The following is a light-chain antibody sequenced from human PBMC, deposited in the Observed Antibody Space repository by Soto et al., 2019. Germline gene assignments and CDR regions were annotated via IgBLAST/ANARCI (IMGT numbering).Light chain of an antibody. CDR3: QQFHSYPLT. V-gene: IGKV1-9*01. CDR2: GSS. J-gene: IGKJ4*01. CDR1: QGVISN. Sequence: IQLTQSPSSLSAAVGDRVTITCRASQGVISNLAWYLQKPGKAPELLIYGSSTLQSGVPARFSGSGSGTDFSLTISSLQPEDFATYYCQQFHSYPLTFGGGTKVDIK.